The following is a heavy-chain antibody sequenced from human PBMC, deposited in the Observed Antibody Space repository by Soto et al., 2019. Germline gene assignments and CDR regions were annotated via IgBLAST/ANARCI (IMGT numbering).Heavy chain of an antibody. CDR1: GYTFTSYY. J-gene: IGHJ3*02. D-gene: IGHD5-18*01. CDR2: INPSGGST. CDR3: ARDRGYSYGLGGGAFDI. Sequence: QVQLVQSGAEVKKPGASVKVSCKASGYTFTSYYMHWVRQAPGQGLEWMGIINPSGGSTSYAQKFQGRVTMTRDTSTSTVYMELSSLRSEDTAVYYCARDRGYSYGLGGGAFDIWGQGTMVTVSS. V-gene: IGHV1-46*01.